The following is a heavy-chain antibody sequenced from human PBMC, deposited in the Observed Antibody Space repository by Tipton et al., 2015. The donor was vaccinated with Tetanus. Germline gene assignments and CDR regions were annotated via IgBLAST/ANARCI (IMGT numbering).Heavy chain of an antibody. Sequence: QVQLVQSGAEVKKPGASVKVSCTASGFTFTGYYIYWVRQAPGQGLEWMGRINPNNGGTNRAQKFQGRVIMTRDTSISTAYMELSSLRSDDTAVYHCVREGAAAGDYWGQGTLVTVSS. D-gene: IGHD6-13*01. CDR1: GFTFTGYY. V-gene: IGHV1-2*06. CDR2: INPNNGGT. J-gene: IGHJ4*02. CDR3: VREGAAAGDY.